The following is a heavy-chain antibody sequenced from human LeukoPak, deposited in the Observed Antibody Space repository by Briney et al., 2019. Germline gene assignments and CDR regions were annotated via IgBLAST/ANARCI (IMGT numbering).Heavy chain of an antibody. CDR2: INHSGST. Sequence: PSETLSLTCAVYGGSFSGYYWSWIRQPPGKGLEWIGEINHSGSTNYNPSLKSRVTISVDTSKNQFSLKLSSVTAADTAVYYCARDLDGSSAGYWGQGTLVTVSS. J-gene: IGHJ4*02. CDR1: GGSFSGYY. CDR3: ARDLDGSSAGY. V-gene: IGHV4-34*01. D-gene: IGHD6-6*01.